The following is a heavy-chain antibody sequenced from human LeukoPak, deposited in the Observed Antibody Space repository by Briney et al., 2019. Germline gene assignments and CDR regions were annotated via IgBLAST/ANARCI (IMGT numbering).Heavy chain of an antibody. D-gene: IGHD1-26*01. CDR1: GESFSGYF. CDR2: INHSGST. Sequence: SETLSLTCAVYGESFSGYFWSWIHQPPGKGLEWIGEINHSGSTNYNPSLKSRVTISVDTSKNQFSLKLSSVTAADTAVYYCARRPRDSGSDDGPSGLDYWGQGTLVTVSS. V-gene: IGHV4-34*01. J-gene: IGHJ4*02. CDR3: ARRPRDSGSDDGPSGLDY.